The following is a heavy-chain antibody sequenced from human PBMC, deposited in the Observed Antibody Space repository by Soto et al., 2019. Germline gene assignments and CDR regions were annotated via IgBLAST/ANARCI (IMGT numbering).Heavy chain of an antibody. D-gene: IGHD2-2*01. CDR2: MNPNSGNT. CDR3: ARHRSTRGWFDP. Sequence: QVQLVQSGAEVKKPGASVKVSCKASGYTFTSYDINWVRQATGQGLEGMGWMNPNSGNTGYAQKFQGRVTMTRNTSKSTAYMELSSLRSEDTAVYYCARHRSTRGWFDPWGQGTLVTVSS. J-gene: IGHJ5*02. CDR1: GYTFTSYD. V-gene: IGHV1-8*01.